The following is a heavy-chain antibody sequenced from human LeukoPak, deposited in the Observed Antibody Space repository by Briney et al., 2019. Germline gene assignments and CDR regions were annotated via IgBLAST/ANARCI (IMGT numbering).Heavy chain of an antibody. Sequence: PPGGSLRLSCAASGFTFSNYWMSWVRQAPGKGLEWVANINQDGSEKYYVDSVKGRFTISRDNAKNSLYLQMNSLRAEDTAVYYCARGRRSDGSGPPYFDYWGQGTLVTVSS. D-gene: IGHD6-19*01. CDR3: ARGRRSDGSGPPYFDY. J-gene: IGHJ4*02. CDR1: GFTFSNYW. CDR2: INQDGSEK. V-gene: IGHV3-7*01.